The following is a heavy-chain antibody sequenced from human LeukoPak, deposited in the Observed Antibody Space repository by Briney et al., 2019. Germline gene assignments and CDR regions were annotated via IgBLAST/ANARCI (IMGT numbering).Heavy chain of an antibody. CDR3: ARDSSTLAYFDY. Sequence: ASVKVSCKASGGTFSSYAISWVRQAPGQGLEWMVRIIPIFGIANYAQKFQGRVTITADKSTSTAYMELSSLRSEDTAVYYCARDSSTLAYFDYWGQGTLVTVSS. V-gene: IGHV1-69*04. CDR1: GGTFSSYA. CDR2: IIPIFGIA. D-gene: IGHD5-12*01. J-gene: IGHJ4*02.